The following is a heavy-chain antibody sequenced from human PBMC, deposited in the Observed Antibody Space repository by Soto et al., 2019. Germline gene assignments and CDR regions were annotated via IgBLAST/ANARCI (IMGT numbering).Heavy chain of an antibody. D-gene: IGHD6-19*01. J-gene: IGHJ4*02. CDR3: ARVAVAGTRFDY. CDR2: TYYTGST. Sequence: PSETLSLTCNVSGVSIDNYYWSWIRQPPGKGPEWIGYTYYTGSTNYNPSLESRVTISVDASKTRFSLTVNSVTAADTAVYYCARVAVAGTRFDYWGQGTLVTVSS. V-gene: IGHV4-59*08. CDR1: GVSIDNYY.